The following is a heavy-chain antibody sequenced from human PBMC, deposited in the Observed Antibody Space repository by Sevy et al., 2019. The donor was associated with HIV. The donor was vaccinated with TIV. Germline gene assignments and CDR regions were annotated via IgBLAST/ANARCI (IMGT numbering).Heavy chain of an antibody. J-gene: IGHJ4*02. CDR2: INPNSGDT. D-gene: IGHD3-16*01. V-gene: IGHV1-2*02. Sequence: GAVKVSCKASGYNFTDYYMHWVRQAPGQGLEWMGWINPNSGDTNYAQKFQDRVTMTRDMSISTAYMELSRLRSDDTAVFNCASFADAADTQDYCGQGTLVHVSS. CDR3: ASFADAADTQDY. CDR1: GYNFTDYY.